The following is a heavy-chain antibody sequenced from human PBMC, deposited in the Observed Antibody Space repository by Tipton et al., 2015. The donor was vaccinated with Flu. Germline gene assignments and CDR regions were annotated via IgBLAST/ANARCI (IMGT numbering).Heavy chain of an antibody. J-gene: IGHJ3*01. V-gene: IGHV1-46*01. CDR2: IIPSSGAT. CDR1: GYSFTQFY. CDR3: ARGAVFHALDL. Sequence: QLVQSGADVKRPWAAMTVSCRPLGYSFTQFYIHWLRQAPGQGLEWLGLIIPSSGATAYAPSFQGRVTMTADTSTGTAHLELFSLRPDDTATYFCARGAVFHALDLWGQGTTITVSS. D-gene: IGHD2/OR15-2a*01.